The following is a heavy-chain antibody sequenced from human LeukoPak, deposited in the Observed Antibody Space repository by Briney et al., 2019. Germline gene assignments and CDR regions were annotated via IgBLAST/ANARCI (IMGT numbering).Heavy chain of an antibody. CDR1: GYSFTSYW. CDR2: IYPGDFDT. J-gene: IGHJ6*02. V-gene: IGHV5-51*01. D-gene: IGHD6-6*01. CDR3: ARHVPFLAARPYYYYYGMDV. Sequence: PGESLKISCKGSGYSFTSYWIGWVRQMPGKGLEWMGIIYPGDFDTRYSPSFQGQVTISADKSISTAYLQWSSLKASDTAMYYCARHVPFLAARPYYYYYGMDVWGQGTTVTVSS.